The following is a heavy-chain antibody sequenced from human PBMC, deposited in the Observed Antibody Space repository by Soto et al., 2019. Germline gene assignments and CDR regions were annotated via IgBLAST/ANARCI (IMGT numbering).Heavy chain of an antibody. CDR3: ARDVYAYGSGSPPSQY. Sequence: QIQLVESGGGVVQHGRSLRLSCEASGFTFSSYGMHWVRQAPGKGLEWVAIIWYDGRNKYYADSVKGRFTISRDNSKNTLYLQMNSLRVDDTAVYYCARDVYAYGSGSPPSQYWGQGTLVTVSS. V-gene: IGHV3-33*01. D-gene: IGHD3-10*01. CDR2: IWYDGRNK. J-gene: IGHJ1*01. CDR1: GFTFSSYG.